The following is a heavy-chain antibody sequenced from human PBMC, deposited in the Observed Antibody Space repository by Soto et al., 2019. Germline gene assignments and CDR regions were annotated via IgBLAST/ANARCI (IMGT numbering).Heavy chain of an antibody. V-gene: IGHV3-30-3*01. CDR3: AREGRPPQQPADYYYGMDV. Sequence: QVQLVESGGGVVQPGRSLRLSCAASGFTFSSYAMHWVRQAPGKGLEWVAVISYDGSNKYYADSVKGRFTISRDNSKNTRYLQMNSLRAEDTAVYYCAREGRPPQQPADYYYGMDVWGQGTTVTVSS. J-gene: IGHJ6*02. D-gene: IGHD6-13*01. CDR1: GFTFSSYA. CDR2: ISYDGSNK.